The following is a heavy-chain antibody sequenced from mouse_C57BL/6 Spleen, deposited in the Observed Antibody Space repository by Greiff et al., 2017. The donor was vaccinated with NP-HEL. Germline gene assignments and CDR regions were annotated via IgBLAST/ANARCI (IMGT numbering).Heavy chain of an antibody. CDR3: ARRSSYVDY. CDR2: IDPSDSYT. D-gene: IGHD1-1*01. V-gene: IGHV1-69*01. J-gene: IGHJ2*01. CDR1: GYTFTSYW. Sequence: QVQLQQPGAELVMPGASVKLSCKASGYTFTSYWMHWVKQRPGQGLEWIREIDPSDSYTNYNQKFKGKSTLTVDKSSSTAYMQLSSLTSEDSAVYYCARRSSYVDYWGQGTTLTVSS.